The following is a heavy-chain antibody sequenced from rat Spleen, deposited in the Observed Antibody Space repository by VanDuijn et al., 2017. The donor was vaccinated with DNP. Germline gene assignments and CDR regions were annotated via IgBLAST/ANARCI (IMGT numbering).Heavy chain of an antibody. Sequence: EVQLVETGGGLVQPGRSLKLSCVASGFTFSSFWMTWIRQVPGKGLEWVASITTSGGGTYYPDSVKGRFTISRDNAKSTLYLQMNSLRSEDMATYYCIRWNSGHFDYWGQGVMVTVSS. CDR2: ITTSGGGT. J-gene: IGHJ2*01. CDR1: GFTFSSFW. D-gene: IGHD4-3*01. V-gene: IGHV5-31*01. CDR3: IRWNSGHFDY.